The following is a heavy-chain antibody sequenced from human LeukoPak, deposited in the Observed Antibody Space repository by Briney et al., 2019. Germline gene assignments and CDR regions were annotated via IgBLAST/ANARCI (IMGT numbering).Heavy chain of an antibody. Sequence: SQTLSLTCTVSGGSISSGDYYWSWIRQPPGKGLEWIGYIYYSGSTYYNPSLKSRVTISVDTSKNQFSQKLSSVTAADTAVYYCARVAATFYYYMDVWGKGTTVTVSS. D-gene: IGHD2-15*01. CDR2: IYYSGST. V-gene: IGHV4-30-4*08. CDR1: GGSISSGDYY. J-gene: IGHJ6*03. CDR3: ARVAATFYYYMDV.